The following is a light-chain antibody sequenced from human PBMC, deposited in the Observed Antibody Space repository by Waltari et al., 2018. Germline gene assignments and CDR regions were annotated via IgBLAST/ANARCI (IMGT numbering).Light chain of an antibody. J-gene: IGKJ5*01. CDR3: QQRDNWPSIT. Sequence: EIVLTQSPATLSLSPVERATLSCRASQSVSSSLGWYQQKPGQAPRLLIYDVSNRATDIPARFSGSGSGTDFTLTISSLEPEDFAVYYCQQRDNWPSITFGQGTRLEIK. CDR1: QSVSSS. V-gene: IGKV3-11*01. CDR2: DVS.